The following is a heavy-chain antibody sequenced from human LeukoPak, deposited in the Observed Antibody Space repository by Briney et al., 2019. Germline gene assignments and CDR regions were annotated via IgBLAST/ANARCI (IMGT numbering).Heavy chain of an antibody. Sequence: GGSLRLSCAAPGFTFDDYGMSWVRQAPGKGLEWVSGINWNGGSTGYADSVKGRFTISRDNAKNSLYLQMNSLRAEDTALYYCARDRGVVPAAIEFDYWGQGTLVTVSS. CDR1: GFTFDDYG. J-gene: IGHJ4*02. D-gene: IGHD2-2*02. CDR2: INWNGGST. CDR3: ARDRGVVPAAIEFDY. V-gene: IGHV3-20*04.